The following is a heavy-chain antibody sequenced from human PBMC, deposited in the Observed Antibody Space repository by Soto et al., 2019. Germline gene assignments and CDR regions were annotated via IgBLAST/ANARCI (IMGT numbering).Heavy chain of an antibody. D-gene: IGHD3-22*01. V-gene: IGHV4-31*03. CDR2: IYYSGST. CDR1: GGSISSGGYY. J-gene: IGHJ6*02. Sequence: SETLSLTCTVSGGSISSGGYYWSWIRQHPGKGLESIGYIYYSGSTYYNPSLKSRVTISVDTSKNQFSLKLSSVTAADTAVYYCARDRAAFPLYDSSGYYGVYYYGMDVWGQGTTVTVS. CDR3: ARDRAAFPLYDSSGYYGVYYYGMDV.